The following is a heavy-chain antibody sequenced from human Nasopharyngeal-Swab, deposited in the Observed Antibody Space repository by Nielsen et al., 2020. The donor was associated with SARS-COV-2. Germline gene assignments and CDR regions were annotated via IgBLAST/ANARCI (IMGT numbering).Heavy chain of an antibody. J-gene: IGHJ4*02. Sequence: GGSLRLSCAAAGFTFSGFAMHWVRQAPGKGLEWVAVIWYDGSKKYYADSVKGRFTISRDNSKNTLYLQMNSLRGEDTAVYYCARDVRYYGRSDYYCPGGVWGPGTLVTVSS. CDR3: ARDVRYYGRSDYYCPGGV. CDR1: GFTFSGFA. V-gene: IGHV3-33*01. D-gene: IGHD3-22*01. CDR2: IWYDGSKK.